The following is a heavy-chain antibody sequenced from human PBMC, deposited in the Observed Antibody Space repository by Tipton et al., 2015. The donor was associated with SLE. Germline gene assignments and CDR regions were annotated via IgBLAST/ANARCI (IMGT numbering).Heavy chain of an antibody. V-gene: IGHV3-30*04. J-gene: IGHJ6*02. Sequence: SLRLSCAASGFTFNAYAIHWVRQAPGKGLEWVALISYDGSNKFYADPVKGRFTISRDNSQRTLFLQMDSLRSDDTAVYYCARVRRGGVPAARHYYYYYAMDVWGQGTTVTVPS. CDR2: ISYDGSNK. CDR3: ARVRRGGVPAARHYYYYYAMDV. CDR1: GFTFNAYA. D-gene: IGHD3-16*01.